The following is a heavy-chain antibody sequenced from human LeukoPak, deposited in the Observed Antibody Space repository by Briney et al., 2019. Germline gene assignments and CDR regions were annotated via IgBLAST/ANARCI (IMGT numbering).Heavy chain of an antibody. CDR1: GGTFSSYA. Sequence: SVKVSCKASGGTFSSYAISWVRQAPGQGLEWMGGIIPIFGTANYAQKFQGRVTITVDESTSTAYMELSSLRSEDTAVYYCAREGIAAEGLFDYWGQGTLVTVSS. D-gene: IGHD6-13*01. CDR3: AREGIAAEGLFDY. V-gene: IGHV1-69*13. J-gene: IGHJ4*02. CDR2: IIPIFGTA.